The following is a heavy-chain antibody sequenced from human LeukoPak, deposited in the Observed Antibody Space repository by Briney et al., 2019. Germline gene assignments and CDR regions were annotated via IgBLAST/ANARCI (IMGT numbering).Heavy chain of an antibody. CDR1: GFTFSNYG. D-gene: IGHD2-15*01. CDR3: ARVAYCSGGSCYEFGGAFDI. CDR2: INSDGSST. J-gene: IGHJ3*02. V-gene: IGHV3-74*01. Sequence: GGSLRLSCAASGFTFSNYGMHWVRQAPGKGLVWVSRINSDGSSTSYADSVKGRFTISRDNAKNTLYLQMNSLRAEDTAVYYCARVAYCSGGSCYEFGGAFDIWGQGTMVTVSS.